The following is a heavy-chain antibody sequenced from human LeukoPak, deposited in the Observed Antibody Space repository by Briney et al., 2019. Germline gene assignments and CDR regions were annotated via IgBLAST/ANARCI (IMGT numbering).Heavy chain of an antibody. D-gene: IGHD6-13*01. CDR3: ARGPPSGIAAAGHFDY. CDR1: GLTFSSYW. CDR2: ISYDGSNK. V-gene: IGHV3-30-3*01. J-gene: IGHJ4*02. Sequence: GGSLRLSCAASGLTFSSYWMHWVRQAPGKGLEWVAVISYDGSNKYYADSVKGRFTISRDNSKNTLYLQMNSLRAEDTAVYYCARGPPSGIAAAGHFDYWGQGTLVTVSS.